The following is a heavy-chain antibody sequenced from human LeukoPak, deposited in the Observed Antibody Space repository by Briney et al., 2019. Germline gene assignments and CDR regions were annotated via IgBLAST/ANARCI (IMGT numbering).Heavy chain of an antibody. CDR2: ISSSSTII. CDR3: ARTHGPGFDY. J-gene: IGHJ4*02. Sequence: PGGSLRLSCAASGFTFSSYSMNWVRQAPGKGLECVAYISSSSTIITYADSVKGRFAISRDNAKNSLYLQMNSLRDEDTAVYYCARTHGPGFDYWGQGTLVTVSS. CDR1: GFTFSSYS. V-gene: IGHV3-48*02.